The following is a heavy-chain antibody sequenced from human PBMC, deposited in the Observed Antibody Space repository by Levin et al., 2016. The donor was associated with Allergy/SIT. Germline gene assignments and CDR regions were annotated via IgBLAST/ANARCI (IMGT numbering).Heavy chain of an antibody. V-gene: IGHV1-2*02. CDR2: INPDSGGT. CDR1: GYTFSGYY. CDR3: ARGGSGSYQADYFDY. D-gene: IGHD3-10*01. Sequence: ASVKVSCKASGYTFSGYYMHWVRQAPGQGLEWMGWINPDSGGTNYAQKFQGRVTMTRDTSISTAYMELSRLRSDDTAVYYCARGGSGSYQADYFDYWGQGTLVTVSS. J-gene: IGHJ4*02.